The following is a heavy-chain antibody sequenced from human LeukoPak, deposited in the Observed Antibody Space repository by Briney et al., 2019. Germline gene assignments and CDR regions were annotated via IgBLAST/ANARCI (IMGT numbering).Heavy chain of an antibody. CDR1: GASISGGRNY. Sequence: PSETLSLTCNVSGASISGGRNYWGWIRQSPGKGLEWIASIYYSGSSSYNPSLQSRVSISVDTSKNHISLKLFSLTAADTALYYCARHLSGSAMMHYFDYWGQGNLVTVSS. J-gene: IGHJ4*02. V-gene: IGHV4-39*01. D-gene: IGHD5-18*01. CDR3: ARHLSGSAMMHYFDY. CDR2: IYYSGSS.